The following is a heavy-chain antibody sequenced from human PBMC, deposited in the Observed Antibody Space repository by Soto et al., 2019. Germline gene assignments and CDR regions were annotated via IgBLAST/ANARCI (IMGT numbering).Heavy chain of an antibody. D-gene: IGHD3-10*01. Sequence: QVQLMESGGGVVQPGRSLRLSCAASGFTFSSYGMHWVRQAPGKGLEWVAVIWYDGSNKYYADSVKGRFTISRDNSKNTLYLQMNSLRAEDTAVYYCARPLWFGELLLDYWGQGTLVTVSS. V-gene: IGHV3-33*01. CDR3: ARPLWFGELLLDY. CDR1: GFTFSSYG. J-gene: IGHJ4*02. CDR2: IWYDGSNK.